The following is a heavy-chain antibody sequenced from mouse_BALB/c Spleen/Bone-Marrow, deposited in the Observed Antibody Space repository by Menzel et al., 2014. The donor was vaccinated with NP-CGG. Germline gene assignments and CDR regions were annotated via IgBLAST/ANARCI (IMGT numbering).Heavy chain of an antibody. J-gene: IGHJ2*01. CDR2: IRLKSNNYAT. D-gene: IGHD4-1*01. CDR3: TRAGTGYFDY. CDR1: GFTFSSYW. V-gene: IGHV6-6*02. Sequence: DVQLVESGGGLVQPGGSMKLSCVASGFTFSSYWMNWVRQSPEKGLEWVAEIRLKSNNYATHYAESVKGRFTISRDDSKSSVYLQMNNLRAEDTGIYYCTRAGTGYFDYWGQGTTLTVSS.